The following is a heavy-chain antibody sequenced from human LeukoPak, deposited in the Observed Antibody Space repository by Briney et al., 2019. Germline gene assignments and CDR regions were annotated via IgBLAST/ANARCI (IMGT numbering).Heavy chain of an antibody. CDR2: ISGSGGTA. J-gene: IGHJ4*02. D-gene: IGHD3-22*01. CDR3: AKKGYYDGSGYYMYYFDH. V-gene: IGHV3-23*01. Sequence: GGSLRLSCAASGFTFSIYAMSWVRQAPGKGLEWVSAISGSGGTAYYADSVKGRFTISRDNSKNTLYLQMNCLRAEDTAVYYCAKKGYYDGSGYYMYYFDHWGQGTLVTVSS. CDR1: GFTFSIYA.